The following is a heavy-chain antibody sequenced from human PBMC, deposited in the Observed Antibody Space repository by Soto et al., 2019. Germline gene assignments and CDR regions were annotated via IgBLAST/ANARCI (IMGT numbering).Heavy chain of an antibody. J-gene: IGHJ4*02. CDR1: GGSFSGYY. CDR3: ASLDTGGFDY. V-gene: IGHV4-34*01. CDR2: INHSGST. D-gene: IGHD5-18*01. Sequence: SETLSLTCAVYGGSFSGYYWSWIRQPPGKGLEWIGEINHSGSTNYNPSLKSRVTISVDTSKNQFSLKLSSVTAADTAVYYCASLDTGGFDYWGQGTLVTVS.